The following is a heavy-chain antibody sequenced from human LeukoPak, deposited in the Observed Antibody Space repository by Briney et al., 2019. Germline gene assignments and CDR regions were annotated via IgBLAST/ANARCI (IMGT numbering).Heavy chain of an antibody. CDR2: IWYDGTNK. J-gene: IGHJ4*02. CDR3: ARAAYDNSGYLTL. Sequence: GGSLRLSCVASGFTFSSYGMHWVRQAPGKGLEWVAVIWYDGTNKYYADSVKGRFTISRDSPKNTLYLQMNSLGAEDTAVYYCARAAYDNSGYLTLWGQGTLVAVSS. CDR1: GFTFSSYG. V-gene: IGHV3-33*01. D-gene: IGHD3-22*01.